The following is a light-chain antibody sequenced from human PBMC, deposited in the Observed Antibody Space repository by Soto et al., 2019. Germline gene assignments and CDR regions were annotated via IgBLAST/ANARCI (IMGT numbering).Light chain of an antibody. V-gene: IGKV1-5*03. J-gene: IGKJ1*01. CDR2: MAS. CDR3: QQYSTYWT. CDR1: QSVGSW. Sequence: DIQMTQSPSTLSASVGDRVTITCRASQSVGSWLAWYQQKPGKAPKLLIYMASSLERGVPSRFSGSGSGTEFTLTISSLQPDDFATYYCQQYSTYWTFGQGTKVEIK.